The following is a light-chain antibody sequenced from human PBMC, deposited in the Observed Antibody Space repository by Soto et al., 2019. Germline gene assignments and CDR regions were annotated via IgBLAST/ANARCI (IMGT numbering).Light chain of an antibody. CDR1: SFNIGFNY. CDR2: SND. V-gene: IGLV1-47*02. Sequence: QSVVPQLPSASGTPGQTVTISCAGSSFNIGFNYVYWYQQLPGMAPKLLIHSNDERPSGVPDRFSGSKSGTSASLAISGLRSEDEAEYYCAAWDDRLSGGVFGTGTKVNVL. CDR3: AAWDDRLSGGV. J-gene: IGLJ1*01.